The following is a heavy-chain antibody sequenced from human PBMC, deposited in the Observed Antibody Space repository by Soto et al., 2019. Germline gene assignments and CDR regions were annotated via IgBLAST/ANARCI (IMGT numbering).Heavy chain of an antibody. CDR3: AKDLDSGYDFKGDYCYGMDV. Sequence: GGSLRLSCAASGFTFSSYGMHWVRQAPGKGLEWVAVISYDGSNKYYADSVKGRFTISRDNSKNTLYLQMNSLRAEDTAVYYCAKDLDSGYDFKGDYCYGMDVWGQGTTVTVSS. CDR1: GFTFSSYG. D-gene: IGHD5-12*01. V-gene: IGHV3-30*18. J-gene: IGHJ6*02. CDR2: ISYDGSNK.